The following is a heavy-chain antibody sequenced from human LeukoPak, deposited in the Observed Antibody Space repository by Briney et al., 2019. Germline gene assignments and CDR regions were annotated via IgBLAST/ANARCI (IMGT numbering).Heavy chain of an antibody. D-gene: IGHD4-17*01. CDR3: AGDPSFGDYFVYFDY. J-gene: IGHJ4*02. Sequence: SVNVSCKASGGTFSSYAISWVRQAPGQGLEWMGGIIPIFGTANYAQKFQGRVTITADESTSTAYMELSSLRSEDTAVYYCAGDPSFGDYFVYFDYWGQGTLVTVSS. CDR2: IIPIFGTA. V-gene: IGHV1-69*13. CDR1: GGTFSSYA.